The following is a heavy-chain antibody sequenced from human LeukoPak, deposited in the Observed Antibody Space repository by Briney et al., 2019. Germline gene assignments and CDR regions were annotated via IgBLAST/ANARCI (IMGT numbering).Heavy chain of an antibody. V-gene: IGHV3-23*01. Sequence: GGSLRLSCAASGFTFGSYAMSWFRQAAWKGLGWVSAIRGSGASTYYEASVKGRFTISRYNSKNTLYLQMTSLRAEDTAVYYCAKVASGSFFQHWGQGTLVTVSS. J-gene: IGHJ1*01. CDR3: AKVASGSFFQH. CDR2: IRGSGAST. D-gene: IGHD1-26*01. CDR1: GFTFGSYA.